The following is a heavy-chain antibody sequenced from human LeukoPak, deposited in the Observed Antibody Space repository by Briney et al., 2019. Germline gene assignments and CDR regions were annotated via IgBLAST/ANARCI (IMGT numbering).Heavy chain of an antibody. V-gene: IGHV3-7*05. Sequence: GGSLRLSCAASGFTFSNYWMSWVRQAPGKELESLANINQGESEKYYVDSVKGRFTISRDNAKNSLYLQMNTLRAEDTAVYYCARVRVSSYYGMDIWGQGTTVTVSS. J-gene: IGHJ6*02. CDR2: INQGESEK. CDR3: ARVRVSSYYGMDI. D-gene: IGHD2/OR15-2a*01. CDR1: GFTFSNYW.